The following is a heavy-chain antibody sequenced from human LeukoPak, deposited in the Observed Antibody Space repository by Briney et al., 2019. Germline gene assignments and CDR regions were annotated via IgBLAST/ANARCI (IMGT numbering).Heavy chain of an antibody. CDR3: ARQNIAAAGPYAFDI. CDR2: FYYSGST. J-gene: IGHJ3*02. V-gene: IGHV4-59*01. Sequence: SETLSLTCTVSGGSISSYYWSWIRQPPGKGLEWIGYFYYSGSTNYNPSLKSRVTISVDTSKNQFSLKLSSVTAADTAVYYCARQNIAAAGPYAFDIWGQGTMVTVSS. CDR1: GGSISSYY. D-gene: IGHD6-13*01.